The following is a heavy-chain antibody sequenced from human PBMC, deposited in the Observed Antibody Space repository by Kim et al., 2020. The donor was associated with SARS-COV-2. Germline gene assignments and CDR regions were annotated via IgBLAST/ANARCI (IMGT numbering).Heavy chain of an antibody. CDR2: IYPGDSDT. CDR3: ASSQGGLEYYYGMAV. CDR1: GYSFTSYW. J-gene: IGHJ6*01. Sequence: GESLKISCKGSGYSFTSYWIGWVRQMPGKGLEWMGIIYPGDSDTRYSPSFQGQVTISADKSISTAYLQWSSLKASDTAMYYCASSQGGLEYYYGMAVWGQGATVTVSS. D-gene: IGHD5-12*01. V-gene: IGHV5-51*01.